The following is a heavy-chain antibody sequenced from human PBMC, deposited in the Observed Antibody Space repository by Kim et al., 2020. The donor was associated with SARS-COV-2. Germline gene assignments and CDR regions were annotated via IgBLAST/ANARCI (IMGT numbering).Heavy chain of an antibody. D-gene: IGHD1-26*01. V-gene: IGHV4-59*13. CDR3: ARARSYLAFDI. CDR1: GGSISSYY. J-gene: IGHJ3*02. CDR2: IYYSGST. Sequence: SETLSLTCTVSGGSISSYYWSWIRQPPGKGLEWIGYIYYSGSTNYNPSLKSRVTISVDTSKNQFSLKLSSVTAADTAVYYCARARSYLAFDIWGQGTMVTVSS.